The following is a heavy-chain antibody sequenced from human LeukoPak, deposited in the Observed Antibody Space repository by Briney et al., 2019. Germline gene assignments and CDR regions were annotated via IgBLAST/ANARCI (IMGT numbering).Heavy chain of an antibody. D-gene: IGHD4-23*01. J-gene: IGHJ4*02. CDR3: ARDLGGFGGNDGIFDY. CDR1: GGSMTTHY. Sequence: ETLSLTCTVSGGSMTTHYWNWVRQAPGKGLEWVSYISSSSSTIYYADSVKGRFTISRDNAKNSLYLQMNSLRDEDTAVYYCARDLGGFGGNDGIFDYWGQGTLVTVSS. CDR2: ISSSSSTI. V-gene: IGHV3-48*02.